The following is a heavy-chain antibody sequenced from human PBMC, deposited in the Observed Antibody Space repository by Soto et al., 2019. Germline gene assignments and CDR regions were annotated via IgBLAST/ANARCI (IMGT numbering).Heavy chain of an antibody. CDR2: INHSGST. V-gene: IGHV4-34*01. Sequence: SETLSLTCVVYGGSFSGYYWSWIRQPPGKRLEWIGEINHSGSTNYNPSLKSRVTISVDTSKNQFSLKLSSVTAADTAVYYCARGRYCSSTSCFLYYYYYMDVWGKGTTVTVSS. CDR3: ARGRYCSSTSCFLYYYYYMDV. CDR1: GGSFSGYY. J-gene: IGHJ6*03. D-gene: IGHD2-2*01.